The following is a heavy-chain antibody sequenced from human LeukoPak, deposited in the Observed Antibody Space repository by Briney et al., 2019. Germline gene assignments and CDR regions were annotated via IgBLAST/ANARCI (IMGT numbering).Heavy chain of an antibody. CDR1: GFNFSDHY. Sequence: GGSLRLSCAVSGFNFSDHYMTWIRQAPGRGLEWVSYISNRGYSKYYADSVKGRFTISRDNSNNSLYLQMNSLRAEDTAVYYCVRSKRTYDFWGQGTLVTVSS. V-gene: IGHV3-11*01. CDR2: ISNRGYSK. J-gene: IGHJ4*02. CDR3: VRSKRTYDF.